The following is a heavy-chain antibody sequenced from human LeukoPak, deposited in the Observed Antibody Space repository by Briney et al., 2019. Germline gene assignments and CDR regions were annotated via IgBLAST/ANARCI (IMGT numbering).Heavy chain of an antibody. D-gene: IGHD3-3*01. CDR1: GGSISSYY. CDR2: IYYSRST. Sequence: SETLSLTCTVSGGSISSYYWSWIRQPAGKGLEWIGYIYYSRSTNYNPSLKSRVTISVDTSKNQFSLKLSSVTAADTAVYYCARDSGPRGGYDFWSGYSPADVWGKGMTVTVSS. V-gene: IGHV4-59*01. J-gene: IGHJ6*04. CDR3: ARDSGPRGGYDFWSGYSPADV.